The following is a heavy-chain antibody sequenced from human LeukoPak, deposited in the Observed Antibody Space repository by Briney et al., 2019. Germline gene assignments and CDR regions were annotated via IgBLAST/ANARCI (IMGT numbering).Heavy chain of an antibody. CDR1: GYTFTDYY. D-gene: IGHD2-21*01. CDR2: IKPNSGGT. Sequence: ASVKVSCKASGYTFTDYYMHWVRQAPGQGLEWMGWIKPNSGGTNYAQKFQGRVTMTRDTSISTAYMELSRLRSDDTAVYYCARGSVVIPASATESAYYFDYWGQGTLVTVSS. V-gene: IGHV1-2*02. CDR3: ARGSVVIPASATESAYYFDY. J-gene: IGHJ4*02.